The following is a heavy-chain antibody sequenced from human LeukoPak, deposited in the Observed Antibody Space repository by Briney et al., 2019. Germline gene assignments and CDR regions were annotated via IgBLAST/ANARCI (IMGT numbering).Heavy chain of an antibody. CDR3: ARGGTRSTSPFDY. J-gene: IGHJ4*02. Sequence: ASVKVSCKTSGYSFTTFYIHWVRPAPGQGLEWVGWINPKSGDTNYAQNFQGRVTMTRDTSISTAYMELSRLPSDDTAVYYCARGGTRSTSPFDYWGQGTLVTVSS. V-gene: IGHV1-2*02. CDR2: INPKSGDT. D-gene: IGHD2-2*01. CDR1: GYSFTTFY.